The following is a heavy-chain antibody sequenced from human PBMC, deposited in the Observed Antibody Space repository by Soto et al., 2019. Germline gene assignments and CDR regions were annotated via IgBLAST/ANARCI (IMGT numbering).Heavy chain of an antibody. J-gene: IGHJ4*02. D-gene: IGHD4-17*01. Sequence: PGGSLRLSCAASGFTFTDFAMSWVRQAPGKGLEWVSTLSGSGISTYYADSVKGRFTISRDNSRNTLYLQMNSLRAEDTAEYYCAKNMPVTTDYFDYWGQGTLVTVSS. CDR2: LSGSGIST. CDR3: AKNMPVTTDYFDY. V-gene: IGHV3-23*01. CDR1: GFTFTDFA.